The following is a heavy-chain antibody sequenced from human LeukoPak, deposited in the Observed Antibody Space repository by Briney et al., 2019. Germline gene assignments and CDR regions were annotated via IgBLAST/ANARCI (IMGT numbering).Heavy chain of an antibody. CDR3: ARCTTGRTFGSLREIKRSREIDY. D-gene: IGHD1-1*01. Sequence: GGSLRLSCVASEFTFNIYWMSWVRQAPGKGLESVSSISSSSSNIYYADSVKGRFTISRDNAKNSLYLQMNRLRVEDTAVYYCARCTTGRTFGSLREIKRSREIDYWGQGTLVTVSS. CDR2: ISSSSSNI. J-gene: IGHJ4*02. CDR1: EFTFNIYW. V-gene: IGHV3-21*01.